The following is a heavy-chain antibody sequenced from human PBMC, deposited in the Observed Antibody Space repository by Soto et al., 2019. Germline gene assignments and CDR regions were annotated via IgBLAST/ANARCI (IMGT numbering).Heavy chain of an antibody. CDR2: IYHSGSN. CDR3: ARGDYGGRNYYYYYGMDV. CDR1: GGSISSGGYS. D-gene: IGHD4-17*01. Sequence: KTSETLSLTCAVSGGSISSGGYSWSWIRQPPGKGLEWIGYIYHSGSNYYNPSLKSRVTISVDRSKNQFSLKLSSVTAADTAVYYCARGDYGGRNYYYYYGMDVWGQGTTVTVSS. V-gene: IGHV4-30-2*01. J-gene: IGHJ6*02.